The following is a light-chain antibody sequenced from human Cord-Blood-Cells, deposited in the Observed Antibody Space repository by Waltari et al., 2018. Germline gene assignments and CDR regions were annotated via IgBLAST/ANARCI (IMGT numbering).Light chain of an antibody. CDR3: SSYTSSSTLV. V-gene: IGLV2-14*01. CDR1: SSDVGGYNY. Sequence: QSALTQPASVSGSPGQSITISCTGTSSDVGGYNYVSWYQQHPGIAPKLMIYDVSNRPSGGSNRFSGSKSGNTASLTISGLQAEDEADYYCSSYTSSSTLVFGTGTKVTVL. CDR2: DVS. J-gene: IGLJ1*01.